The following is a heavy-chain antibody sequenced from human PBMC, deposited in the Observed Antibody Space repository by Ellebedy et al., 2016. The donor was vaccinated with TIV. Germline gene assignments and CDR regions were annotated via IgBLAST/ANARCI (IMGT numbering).Heavy chain of an antibody. V-gene: IGHV3-74*01. CDR3: VVLFLGRPLSDEFAY. CDR2: INSYGTIT. J-gene: IGHJ4*02. CDR1: GFTFSSYS. Sequence: GGSLRLSCAASGFTFSSYSMHWVRQAPGKGLVWVSRINSYGTITNYADSVQGRFAISRDNAGNTLYLQMNGLTAEDTAVYYCVVLFLGRPLSDEFAYWGQGALVTVSS. D-gene: IGHD2-21*01.